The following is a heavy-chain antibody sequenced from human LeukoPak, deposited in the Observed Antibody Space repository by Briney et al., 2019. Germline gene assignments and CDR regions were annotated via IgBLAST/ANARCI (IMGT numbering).Heavy chain of an antibody. CDR1: GYTFTGSGWY. CDR3: ARDGPAQMVDFDY. J-gene: IGHJ4*02. CDR2: IHPDNGAT. Sequence: VASVKVSCKASGYTFTGSGWYLYWLRQAPGQGLECVGWIHPDNGATLYAQKFQGRVAMTTDTSISTAYMVLSRLRPDDTAMYYCARDGPAQMVDFDYWGQGTLVTVSS. D-gene: IGHD3-10*01. V-gene: IGHV1-2*02.